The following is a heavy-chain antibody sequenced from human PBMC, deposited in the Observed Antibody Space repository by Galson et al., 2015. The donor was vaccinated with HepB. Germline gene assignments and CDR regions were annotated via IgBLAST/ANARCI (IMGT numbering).Heavy chain of an antibody. CDR1: GGTSSRYA. V-gene: IGHV1-69*13. D-gene: IGHD3-22*01. CDR3: ARARDSSGYSYAFDI. J-gene: IGHJ3*02. Sequence: SVKVSCKASGGTSSRYAISWVRQAPGQGLEWMGGIIPIFGTANYAQKFQGRVTITADESTSTAYMELSSLRSEDTAVYYCARARDSSGYSYAFDIWGQGTMVTVSS. CDR2: IIPIFGTA.